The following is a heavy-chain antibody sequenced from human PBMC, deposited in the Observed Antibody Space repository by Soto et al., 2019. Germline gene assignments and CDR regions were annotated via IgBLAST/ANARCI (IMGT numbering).Heavy chain of an antibody. Sequence: EVQLVESGGGLVQPGGSLRLSCAASGFTFSSYSMNWVRQAPGKGLEWVSYISSSSSTIYYADSVKGRFTISRDNAKNSLYLQMNSLRDEDTAVYYCTTGGDTNPYYHYGLDVWGQGTTVTVSS. V-gene: IGHV3-48*02. CDR2: ISSSSSTI. CDR3: TTGGDTNPYYHYGLDV. D-gene: IGHD5-18*01. J-gene: IGHJ6*02. CDR1: GFTFSSYS.